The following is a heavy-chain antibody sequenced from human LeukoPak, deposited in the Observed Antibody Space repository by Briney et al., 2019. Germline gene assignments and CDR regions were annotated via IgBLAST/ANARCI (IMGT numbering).Heavy chain of an antibody. D-gene: IGHD5-12*01. CDR3: AKDRALVATSGIYDY. CDR1: GFTFSNYA. J-gene: IGHJ4*02. Sequence: GGSLRLSCAASGFTFSNYAMTWVRQAPGKGLESVSAISGRGGSTYYADSVKGRFTISRDNSKNTLYLQMNSLRAEDTAVYYCAKDRALVATSGIYDYWGQGTLVTVSS. V-gene: IGHV3-23*01. CDR2: ISGRGGST.